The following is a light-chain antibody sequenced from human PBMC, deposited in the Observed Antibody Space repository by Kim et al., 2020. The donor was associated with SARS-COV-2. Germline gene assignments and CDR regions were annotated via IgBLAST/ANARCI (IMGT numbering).Light chain of an antibody. V-gene: IGLV3-19*01. CDR1: SLRSYY. J-gene: IGLJ3*02. CDR2: GRN. Sequence: SSELTQDPAVSVAMGQTVRITCQGDSLRSYYASWYQQKPGQAPVVVMYGRNKRPSGIPDRFSGSSSGNTASLTITGAQAEDEADYYCNSRDTSGYHWVFGGGTKVTVL. CDR3: NSRDTSGYHWV.